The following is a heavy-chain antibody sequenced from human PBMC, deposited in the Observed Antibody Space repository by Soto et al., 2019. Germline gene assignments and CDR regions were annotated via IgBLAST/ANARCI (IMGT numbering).Heavy chain of an antibody. Sequence: QVQLQESGPGLVKPWETLSLTCTVSGGSISNYYWCWIRQPPGQGLEWIGYIYNSGNTKYNPSLNSRVTISLDTAKNQLSLRLSSATAADTAVYFCSRPDQGDYAFDIWGQGTLVTVSS. V-gene: IGHV4-59*01. CDR3: SRPDQGDYAFDI. J-gene: IGHJ3*02. D-gene: IGHD2-21*02. CDR2: IYNSGNT. CDR1: GGSISNYY.